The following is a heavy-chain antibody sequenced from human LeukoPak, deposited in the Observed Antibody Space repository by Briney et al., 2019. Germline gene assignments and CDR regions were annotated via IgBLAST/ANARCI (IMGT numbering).Heavy chain of an antibody. Sequence: GESLTISCKGSGYSFTSYWIGWVRQMPGKGLEWMGIIYPGDSDTRYSPSFQGQVTISADKSISTAYLQWSSLKASDTAMYYCARKVGATTGSDYFDYWGQGTLVTVSS. V-gene: IGHV5-51*01. D-gene: IGHD1-26*01. J-gene: IGHJ4*02. CDR1: GYSFTSYW. CDR2: IYPGDSDT. CDR3: ARKVGATTGSDYFDY.